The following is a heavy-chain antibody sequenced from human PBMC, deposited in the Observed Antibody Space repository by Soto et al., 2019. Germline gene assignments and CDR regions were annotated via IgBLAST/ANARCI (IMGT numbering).Heavy chain of an antibody. J-gene: IGHJ4*02. CDR1: GGTFSSYA. D-gene: IGHD3-22*01. Sequence: QVQLVQSGAEVKKPGSSVKVSCKASGGTFSSYAISWVRQAPGQGLEWMGGIIPIFGTANYAQKFQGRVTITADKSTSTAYMELSSLRSEDTAVYYCAREEQGYDSSGYHFDYWGQGTLVTVSS. CDR2: IIPIFGTA. V-gene: IGHV1-69*06. CDR3: AREEQGYDSSGYHFDY.